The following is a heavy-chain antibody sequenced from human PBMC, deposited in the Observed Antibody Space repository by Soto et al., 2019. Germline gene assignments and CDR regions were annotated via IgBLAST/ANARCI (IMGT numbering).Heavy chain of an antibody. D-gene: IGHD1-1*01. V-gene: IGHV4-59*01. CDR2: IYYSGTT. Sequence: QVQLQESGPGLLKPSETLSLTCTVSGGSISTYFWSWIRQPPGKGLEWIGYIYYSGTTNFNPSLKIRVTMSVDTSKNQFSLRVTSVTAADTAVYYCARGHGQLRFDPWGQGTLVTVS. CDR3: ARGHGQLRFDP. J-gene: IGHJ5*02. CDR1: GGSISTYF.